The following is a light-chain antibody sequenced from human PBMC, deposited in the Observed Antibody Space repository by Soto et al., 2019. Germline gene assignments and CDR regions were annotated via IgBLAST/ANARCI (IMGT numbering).Light chain of an antibody. Sequence: EIVMMQSLATLSMSQGERATLSSRSSQSVSSYLAWYQQKLGQAPRLLIYDASTRATGIPTRFSGSGSGTEFSLTISSLQSEDFAVYYCQHYNSWPTLGQGTKV. CDR2: DAS. CDR3: QHYNSWPT. CDR1: QSVSSY. V-gene: IGKV3-15*01. J-gene: IGKJ1*01.